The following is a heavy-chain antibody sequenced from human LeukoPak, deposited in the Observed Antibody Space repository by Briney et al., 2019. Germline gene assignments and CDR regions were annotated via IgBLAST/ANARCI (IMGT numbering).Heavy chain of an antibody. Sequence: PGGSLRLSCAASGFTFSSYGMHWLRQAPGKGLEWVAFIRYDGTKKYYADSVKGRFTISRDNSKNTLYLQMDSLRAEDTAVYYCAVSDSSGYYCLGYWGQGTLVTVSS. CDR3: AVSDSSGYYCLGY. V-gene: IGHV3-30*02. CDR2: IRYDGTKK. D-gene: IGHD3-22*01. CDR1: GFTFSSYG. J-gene: IGHJ4*02.